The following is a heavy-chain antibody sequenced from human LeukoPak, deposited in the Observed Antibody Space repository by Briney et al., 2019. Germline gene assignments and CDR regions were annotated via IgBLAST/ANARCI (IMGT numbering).Heavy chain of an antibody. CDR3: AREGEYYDSSGYYYGFDY. CDR2: INPSGGST. V-gene: IGHV1-46*01. J-gene: IGHJ4*02. CDR1: GYTFTIYY. Sequence: GASVTVSCKASGYTFTIYYMHWVGQAPGQGLEWMGIINPSGGSTSYAQKFQGRVTMTRDMSTSTVYMELSSLRSEDTAVYYCAREGEYYDSSGYYYGFDYWGQGTLVTVSS. D-gene: IGHD3-22*01.